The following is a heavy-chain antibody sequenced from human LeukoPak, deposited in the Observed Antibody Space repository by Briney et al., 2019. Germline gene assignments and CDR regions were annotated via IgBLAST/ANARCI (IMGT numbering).Heavy chain of an antibody. D-gene: IGHD2-2*02. V-gene: IGHV1-69*05. CDR1: GYTLTELS. J-gene: IGHJ5*02. CDR3: ALGYCSSTSCYSNWFDP. CDR2: IIPIFGTA. Sequence: SVKVSCKVSGYTLTELSMHWVRQAPGQGLEWMGGIIPIFGTANYAQKFQGRVTITTDESTSTAYMELSSLRSEDTAVYYCALGYCSSTSCYSNWFDPWGQGTLVTVSS.